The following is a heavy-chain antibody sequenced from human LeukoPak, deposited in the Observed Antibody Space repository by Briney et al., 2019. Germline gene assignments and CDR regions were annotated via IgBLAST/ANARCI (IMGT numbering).Heavy chain of an antibody. D-gene: IGHD3-10*01. J-gene: IGHJ3*02. CDR2: FSTRSSTI. V-gene: IGHV3-48*02. CDR1: GFTFSYYS. CDR3: AREGYGSHALDI. Sequence: GGSLRLSCAASGFTFSYYSMNWVRQAPGKGLEWVSYFSTRSSTISYADSVKGRFAISRDNAKNSLYLQMNSLRDEDTAVYYCAREGYGSHALDIWGQGTMVTVSS.